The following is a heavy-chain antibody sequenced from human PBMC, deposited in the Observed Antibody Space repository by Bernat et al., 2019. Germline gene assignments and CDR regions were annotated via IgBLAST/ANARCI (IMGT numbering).Heavy chain of an antibody. CDR1: GFTFSNAW. CDR2: IKSKIDGGTI. V-gene: IGHV3-15*01. D-gene: IGHD3-22*01. J-gene: IGHJ4*02. CDR3: TTGAGVDYYDRMGYYFDY. Sequence: EVQLVESGGGLVKPGGPLRLSCAASGFTFSNAWMSWVRQAPGKGLEWVGRIKSKIDGGTIDYAAPVKGRFTISRDDSKNTLYLQMNSLKTEDTAVYYCTTGAGVDYYDRMGYYFDYWGQGTLVTVSS.